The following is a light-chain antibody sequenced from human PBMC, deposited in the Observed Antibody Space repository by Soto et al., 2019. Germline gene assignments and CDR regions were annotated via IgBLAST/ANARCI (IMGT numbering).Light chain of an antibody. CDR3: QQRSNWPIT. Sequence: EIVLTQSPGTLSLSPWERATLSCRASQSVSSTYLAWYQQKPGQAPRLLIYDASNRATGIPARFSGSGSGTDFTLTISSLEPEDFAVYYCQQRSNWPITFGQGTRLEIK. J-gene: IGKJ5*01. V-gene: IGKV3D-20*02. CDR2: DAS. CDR1: QSVSSTY.